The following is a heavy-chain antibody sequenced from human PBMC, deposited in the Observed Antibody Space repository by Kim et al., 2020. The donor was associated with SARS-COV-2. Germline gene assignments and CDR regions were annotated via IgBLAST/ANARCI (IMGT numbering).Heavy chain of an antibody. Sequence: NYNRHLRRRVPISVDTYENQVSLKLSSVTAADTAVYYCARAGPALHYFDYWGQGTLVTVSS. CDR3: ARAGPALHYFDY. V-gene: IGHV4-34*01. D-gene: IGHD2-2*01. J-gene: IGHJ4*02.